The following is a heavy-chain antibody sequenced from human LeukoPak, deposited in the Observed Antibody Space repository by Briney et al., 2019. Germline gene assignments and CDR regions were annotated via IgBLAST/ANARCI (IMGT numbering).Heavy chain of an antibody. CDR3: ATDYGDYEPIDY. V-gene: IGHV3-30*04. Sequence: PGRSLRLSCAASGFTFSSYAMHWVRRPPGRGLEWVAVISFDGTNKYYGDSVEGRFSVSRDNSKNTLYLQMNSLRPDDTAMYYCATDYGDYEPIDYWGQGTLVTVSS. CDR1: GFTFSSYA. D-gene: IGHD4-17*01. J-gene: IGHJ4*02. CDR2: ISFDGTNK.